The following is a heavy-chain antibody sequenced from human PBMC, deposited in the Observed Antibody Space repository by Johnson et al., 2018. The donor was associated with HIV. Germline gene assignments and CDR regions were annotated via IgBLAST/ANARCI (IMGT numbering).Heavy chain of an antibody. CDR2: ISWNSGSK. Sequence: VQLVESGGGVVQPGRSLTLSCVGSGLSFSNFGMHWVRQAPGKGLEWVSGISWNSGSKGYVDSVKGRFTISRDNAQNSLFLQMNSLRPEDTALYYCAKVPYCTGGLCFYDAFHMWGQGTMVTVSS. D-gene: IGHD2-8*02. J-gene: IGHJ3*02. CDR1: GLSFSNFG. CDR3: AKVPYCTGGLCFYDAFHM. V-gene: IGHV3-9*01.